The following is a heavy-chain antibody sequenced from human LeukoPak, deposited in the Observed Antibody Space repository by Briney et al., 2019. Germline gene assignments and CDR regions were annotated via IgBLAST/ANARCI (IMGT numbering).Heavy chain of an antibody. V-gene: IGHV3-48*03. CDR3: ALVPRIAYGGNRAAIDS. Sequence: QPGGSLRLSCAASEFTFSSYEMNWVRQAPGKGLEWVSYISSSGSTIYYADSVEGRFTISRDNAKNSLYLQMNSLRADDTALYYCALVPRIAYGGNRAAIDSWGQGTLVTVSS. J-gene: IGHJ4*02. D-gene: IGHD2-21*01. CDR2: ISSSGSTI. CDR1: EFTFSSYE.